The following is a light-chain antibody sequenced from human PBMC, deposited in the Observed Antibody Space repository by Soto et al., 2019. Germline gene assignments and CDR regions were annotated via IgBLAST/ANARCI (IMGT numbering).Light chain of an antibody. CDR3: HSYVSSLSVYV. J-gene: IGLJ1*01. Sequence: QSVLTQPPSVSGAPGQRVTISCTGSSSNIGAGYDVHWYQQLPGTSPKLLIYGNSNRPSGVPDRFSGSKSGTSASLAITGLQAADEDEYYCHSYVSSLSVYVFGTGTKLTVL. CDR1: SSNIGAGYD. CDR2: GNS. V-gene: IGLV1-40*01.